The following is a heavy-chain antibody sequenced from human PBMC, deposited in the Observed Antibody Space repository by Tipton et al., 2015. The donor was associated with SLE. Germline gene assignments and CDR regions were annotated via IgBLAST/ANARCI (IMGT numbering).Heavy chain of an antibody. CDR1: GVSFSSYY. CDR3: AGGLAVAGTRDY. Sequence: TLSLTCTVSGVSFSSYYWSWIRQSPGKRLEWIGYVFYTGSTKYNPSLASRVTISVDTSKNQFSLKLGSVTAADTATYYCAGGLAVAGTRDYWGQRTLVTVSS. D-gene: IGHD6-19*01. V-gene: IGHV4-59*01. CDR2: VFYTGST. J-gene: IGHJ4*02.